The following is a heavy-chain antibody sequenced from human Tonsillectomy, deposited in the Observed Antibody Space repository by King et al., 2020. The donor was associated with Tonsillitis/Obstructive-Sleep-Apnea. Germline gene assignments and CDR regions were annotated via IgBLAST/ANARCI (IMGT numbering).Heavy chain of an antibody. D-gene: IGHD2-15*01. V-gene: IGHV3-48*02. CDR3: ARDRDVVVVAARGFDP. J-gene: IGHJ5*02. Sequence: VQLVESGGGLVQPGGSLRLSCAASGFTFSSYTMNWVRQAPGKGLEWVSYISSRTNTIYYADSVKGRFTISRDNAKNSLYLQMNSLRDEDTAVYYCARDRDVVVVAARGFDPWGQGTLVTVSS. CDR1: GFTFSSYT. CDR2: ISSRTNTI.